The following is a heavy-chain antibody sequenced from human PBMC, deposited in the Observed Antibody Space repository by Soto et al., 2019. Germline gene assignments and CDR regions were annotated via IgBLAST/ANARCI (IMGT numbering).Heavy chain of an antibody. CDR2: IYYSGST. J-gene: IGHJ3*01. V-gene: IGHV4-59*01. CDR3: ARSDWGNAFDV. Sequence: SETLSLTCTVSGGSISSYYWSWIRQPPGKGLEWIGYIYYSGSTNYNPSLKSRVTISVDTSKNQFSLKLSSVTAADTAVYYCARSDWGNAFDVWGQGTMVTVSS. CDR1: GGSISSYY. D-gene: IGHD3-16*01.